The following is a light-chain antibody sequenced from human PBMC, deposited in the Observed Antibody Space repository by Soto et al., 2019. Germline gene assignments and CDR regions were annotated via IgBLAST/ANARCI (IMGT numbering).Light chain of an antibody. Sequence: DIQMTQSPSTLPASVGDRVTITCRASQSISNWLAWYQQKPGKAPKPLIYKASSLESGVPSRFSGSGSGTEFTLTISSLQPDDFATYYCQQYNPYSPYTFGQGTKVDIK. CDR3: QQYNPYSPYT. V-gene: IGKV1-5*03. CDR1: QSISNW. CDR2: KAS. J-gene: IGKJ2*01.